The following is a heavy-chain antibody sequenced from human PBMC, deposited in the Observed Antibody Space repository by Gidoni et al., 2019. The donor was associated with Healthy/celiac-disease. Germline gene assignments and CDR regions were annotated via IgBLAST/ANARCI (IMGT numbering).Heavy chain of an antibody. CDR1: GGSISSRSSY. V-gene: IGHV4-39*01. D-gene: IGHD6-13*01. CDR2: IYYSGST. Sequence: QLQLQESGPGLVKPSETLSLTCTVSGGSISSRSSYWGWIRQPPGKGLEWIGSIYYSGSTYYNPSLKSRVTISVDTSKNQFSLKLSSVTAADTAVYYCARHHALRIPSSRQQLFVWFDPWGQGTLVTVSS. J-gene: IGHJ5*02. CDR3: ARHHALRIPSSRQQLFVWFDP.